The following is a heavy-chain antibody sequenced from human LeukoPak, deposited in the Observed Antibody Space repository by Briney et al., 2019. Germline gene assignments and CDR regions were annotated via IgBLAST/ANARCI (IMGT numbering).Heavy chain of an antibody. CDR3: ARDRLYGDYDSNFDS. V-gene: IGHV3-21*01. CDR1: GLTFSGYS. D-gene: IGHD4-17*01. Sequence: GGSLRISCAASGLTFSGYSMNWVRQAPGKGLEWVSSISGNSNNIFYADSVRGRFTISRDNTKNSLYLQMNRLSADDTALYYCARDRLYGDYDSNFDSWGQGTLVTVSS. CDR2: ISGNSNNI. J-gene: IGHJ4*02.